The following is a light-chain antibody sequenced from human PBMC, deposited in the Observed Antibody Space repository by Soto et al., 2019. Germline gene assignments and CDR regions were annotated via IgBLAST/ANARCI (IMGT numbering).Light chain of an antibody. CDR2: LDSDGSH. J-gene: IGLJ2*01. Sequence: QLVLTQSPSASASLGASVKLTCTLSSGHSSYAIAWHQQQPEKGPRYLMKLDSDGSHTKGDAIPDRFSGSSSGAERYLTIASLQYEDEADYYCQTWGTGIHVVFGGGTKLTVL. CDR1: SGHSSYA. V-gene: IGLV4-69*01. CDR3: QTWGTGIHVV.